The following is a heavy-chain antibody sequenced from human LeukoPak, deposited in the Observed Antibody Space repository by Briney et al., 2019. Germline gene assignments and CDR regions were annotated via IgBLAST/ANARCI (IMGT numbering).Heavy chain of an antibody. CDR2: ISAYNGNT. J-gene: IGHJ4*02. CDR3: ARDLHVYYYDSSGSFDY. D-gene: IGHD3-22*01. V-gene: IGHV1-18*01. CDR1: GYTFTSYG. Sequence: ASVKVSCKASGYTFTSYGISWVRQAPGQGLEWMGWISAYNGNTNYAQKLQGRVTMTTDTSTSTAYMELRSLRSDDTAVYYCARDLHVYYYDSSGSFDYWGQGTLVTVSS.